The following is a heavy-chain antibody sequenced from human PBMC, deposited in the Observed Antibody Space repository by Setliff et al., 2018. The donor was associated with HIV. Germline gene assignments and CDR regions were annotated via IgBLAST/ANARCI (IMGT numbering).Heavy chain of an antibody. J-gene: IGHJ5*02. Sequence: SETLSLTCAVSGVSISSRNWWSWVRQPPGKGLEWIGEINYSGNTNYNPSLKTRVTISVDKSKNQFLLNLKSVTAADTAVYFCAREYSGSGINFNPLTWGQGTLVTVSS. CDR3: AREYSGSGINFNPLT. V-gene: IGHV4-4*02. CDR2: INYSGNT. CDR1: GVSISSRNW. D-gene: IGHD3-10*01.